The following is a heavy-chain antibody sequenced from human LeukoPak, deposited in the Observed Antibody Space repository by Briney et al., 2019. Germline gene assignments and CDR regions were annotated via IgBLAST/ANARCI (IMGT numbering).Heavy chain of an antibody. CDR3: ARDYKYAFDN. Sequence: GGSLRLSCAASGFTFSDYSMNWVRQAPGKGLEWISYIGIDSGNTIYADSVKGRFTISGDKARNSLYLQMNSLRVEDTAVYYCARDYKYAFDNWGQGTLVTVSS. V-gene: IGHV3-48*01. J-gene: IGHJ4*02. CDR2: IGIDSGNT. D-gene: IGHD5-24*01. CDR1: GFTFSDYS.